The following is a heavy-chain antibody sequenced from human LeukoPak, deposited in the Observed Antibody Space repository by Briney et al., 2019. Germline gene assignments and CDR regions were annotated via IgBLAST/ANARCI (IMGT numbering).Heavy chain of an antibody. V-gene: IGHV3-15*01. D-gene: IGHD3-22*01. CDR1: GFTFSNAW. CDR2: IKSKTDGRTT. J-gene: IGHJ4*02. Sequence: GGSLRLSCAASGFTFSNAWMSWVRQAPGKGLEWVGRIKSKTDGRTTDYAAPVKGRFTISRDDSKNTLYLQMNSLKTEDTAVYYCTTDRFYYDSSGPDYWGQGTLVTVSS. CDR3: TTDRFYYDSSGPDY.